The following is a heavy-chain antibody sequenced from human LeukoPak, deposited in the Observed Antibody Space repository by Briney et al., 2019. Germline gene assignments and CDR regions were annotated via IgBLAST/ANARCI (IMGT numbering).Heavy chain of an antibody. CDR3: ARDYYASGSYSPMDV. J-gene: IGHJ6*03. D-gene: IGHD3-10*01. Sequence: ASVKVSCKASGYTFTSYDISWVRQATGQGLEWMGWMNPNNGDTGYAQKFQGRVTITRNTSISTAYMELSSLRSEDTAVYFCARDYYASGSYSPMDVWGKGTTVTVSS. CDR2: MNPNNGDT. CDR1: GYTFTSYD. V-gene: IGHV1-8*03.